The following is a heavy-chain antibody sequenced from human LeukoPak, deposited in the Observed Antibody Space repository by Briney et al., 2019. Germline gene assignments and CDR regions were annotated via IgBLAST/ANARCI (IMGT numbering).Heavy chain of an antibody. V-gene: IGHV3-23*01. CDR1: GFTFRNYA. D-gene: IGHD3-10*01. J-gene: IGHJ4*02. CDR2: IGGSGGGT. Sequence: PGGSLRLSCAASGFTFRNYAMSWVRQAPGKGLEWVSAIGGSGGGTYYVDSVKGRLTISRDNSKNTLYLQMNSLRAEDTAVYYCAKDPITMIRGVNNDIDYWGQGTLVTVSS. CDR3: AKDPITMIRGVNNDIDY.